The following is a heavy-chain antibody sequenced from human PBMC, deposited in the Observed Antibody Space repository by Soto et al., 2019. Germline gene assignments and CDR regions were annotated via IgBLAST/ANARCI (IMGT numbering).Heavy chain of an antibody. Sequence: GASVKVSCKASGYTFTSYGISWVRQAPGQGLEWMGWISAYNGNTNYAQKLQGRVTMTTDTSTSTAYMELRSLRSDDTAVYYCARGSRNWAYQLLFDFDYWGQGTLVTVSS. D-gene: IGHD2-2*01. V-gene: IGHV1-18*04. CDR1: GYTFTSYG. CDR3: ARGSRNWAYQLLFDFDY. J-gene: IGHJ4*02. CDR2: ISAYNGNT.